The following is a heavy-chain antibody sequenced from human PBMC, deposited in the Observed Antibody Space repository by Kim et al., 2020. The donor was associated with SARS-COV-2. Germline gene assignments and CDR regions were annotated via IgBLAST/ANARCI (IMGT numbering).Heavy chain of an antibody. CDR1: GFTFSDYS. CDR2: ISSSGCTI. CDR3: SIRSAFVLVVYAIPYFDY. Sequence: GGSLRLSCAASGFTFSDYSMSWLRQAPGKGLEWVSYISSSGCTIYYADSVKGRFTISRDNAQNTLYLQMNSLRAEDTAVYYCSIRSAFVLVVYAIPYFDYWGQGTLVTVSS. J-gene: IGHJ4*02. V-gene: IGHV3-11*01. D-gene: IGHD2-8*01.